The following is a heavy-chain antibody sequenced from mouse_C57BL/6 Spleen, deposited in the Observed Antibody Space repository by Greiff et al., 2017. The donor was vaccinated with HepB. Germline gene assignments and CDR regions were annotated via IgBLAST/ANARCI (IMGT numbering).Heavy chain of an antibody. D-gene: IGHD2-5*01. CDR3: ARYSNYEAY. CDR1: GYTFTSYW. V-gene: IGHV1-74*01. Sequence: QVHVKQPGAELVKPGASVKVSCKASGYTFTSYWMHWVKQRPGQGLEWIGRIHPSDSDTNYNQKFKGKATLTVDKSSSTAYMQLSSLTSEDSAVYYCARYSNYEAYWGQGTLVTVSA. J-gene: IGHJ3*01. CDR2: IHPSDSDT.